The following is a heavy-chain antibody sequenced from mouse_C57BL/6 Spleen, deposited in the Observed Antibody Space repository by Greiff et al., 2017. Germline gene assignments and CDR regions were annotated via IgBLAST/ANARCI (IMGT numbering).Heavy chain of an antibody. Sequence: QVQLQQPGAELVMPGASVKLSCKASGYTFTSYWMHWVKQRPGQGLEWIGEIDPSDSYTNYNQKFKGKSTLTVNKSSSPAYMQLSSLTSEDSAVYYCARRGQLNGFAYWGQGTLVTVSA. CDR3: ARRGQLNGFAY. CDR2: IDPSDSYT. D-gene: IGHD3-2*02. CDR1: GYTFTSYW. J-gene: IGHJ3*01. V-gene: IGHV1-69*01.